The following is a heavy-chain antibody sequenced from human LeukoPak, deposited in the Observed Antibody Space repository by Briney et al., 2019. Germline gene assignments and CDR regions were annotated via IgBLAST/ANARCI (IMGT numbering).Heavy chain of an antibody. CDR3: ARDSSFTLRYYGSGSYYEGVDY. D-gene: IGHD3-10*01. CDR1: GGSISSSSYY. Sequence: SETLSLTCTVSGGSISSSSYYWGWIRQPPGKGLEWIGSIYYSGRTYYNPSLKSRVTISVDTSKNQFSLKLSSETAADTAVYYCARDSSFTLRYYGSGSYYEGVDYWGQGTLVTVSS. CDR2: IYYSGRT. V-gene: IGHV4-39*07. J-gene: IGHJ4*02.